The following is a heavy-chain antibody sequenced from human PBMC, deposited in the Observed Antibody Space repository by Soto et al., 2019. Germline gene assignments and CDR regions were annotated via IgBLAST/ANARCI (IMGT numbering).Heavy chain of an antibody. CDR2: IVPIFGTA. J-gene: IGHJ5*02. D-gene: IGHD6-19*01. V-gene: IGHV1-69*01. CDR3: ARDPLIAVAGKVNWFDP. Sequence: QVQLVQSGAEVKKPGSSVKVSCKASGGTFSSYAISWVRQAPGQGLEWMGGIVPIFGTANYAQKFQGRVTITADESTSTAYMELSSLRSEDTAVYYCARDPLIAVAGKVNWFDPWGQGTLVTVSS. CDR1: GGTFSSYA.